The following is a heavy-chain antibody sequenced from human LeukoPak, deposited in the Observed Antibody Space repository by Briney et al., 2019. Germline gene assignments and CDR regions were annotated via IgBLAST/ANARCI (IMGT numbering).Heavy chain of an antibody. Sequence: PSETLSLTCTVSGGSISSSSYYWGWIRQPPGKGLEWIGSISYSGSTYYNPSLKSRVTISVDTSKKQFSLKLSSVTAADTAVYFCARGSGSYYSGAFNIWGQGTMVTVSS. J-gene: IGHJ3*02. CDR1: GGSISSSSYY. CDR2: ISYSGST. V-gene: IGHV4-39*07. D-gene: IGHD1-26*01. CDR3: ARGSGSYYSGAFNI.